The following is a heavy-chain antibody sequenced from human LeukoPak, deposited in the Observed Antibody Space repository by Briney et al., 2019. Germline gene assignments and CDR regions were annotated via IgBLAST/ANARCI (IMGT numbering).Heavy chain of an antibody. V-gene: IGHV3-23*01. Sequence: GGSLRLSCAASGFTFSSYAMSWVRQAPGKGLEWVSAISGSGGSTYYADSVKGRFTISRDNSKNTLYLQMNSLRAEDTAVYYCAKDPSSSSWPYYYYGMDVWGKGTTVTVSS. CDR3: AKDPSSSSWPYYYYGMDV. D-gene: IGHD6-13*01. CDR1: GFTFSSYA. J-gene: IGHJ6*04. CDR2: ISGSGGST.